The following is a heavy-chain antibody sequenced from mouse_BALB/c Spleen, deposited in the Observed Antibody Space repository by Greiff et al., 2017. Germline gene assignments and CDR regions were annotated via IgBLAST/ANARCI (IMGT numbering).Heavy chain of an antibody. J-gene: IGHJ4*01. CDR1: GFTFSSYG. CDR3: ARRAYYRYDDAMDY. D-gene: IGHD2-14*01. V-gene: IGHV5-6*01. CDR2: ISSGGSYT. Sequence: EVQRVESGGDLVKPGGSLKLSCAASGFTFSSYGMSWVRQTPDKRLEWVATISSGGSYTYYPDSVKGRFTISRDNAKNTLYLQMSSLKSEDTAMYYCARRAYYRYDDAMDYWGQGTSVTVSS.